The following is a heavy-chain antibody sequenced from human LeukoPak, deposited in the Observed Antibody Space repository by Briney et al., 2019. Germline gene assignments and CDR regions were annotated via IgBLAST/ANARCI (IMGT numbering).Heavy chain of an antibody. Sequence: SETLSLTCTVSGGSVSSGSYYWSWIRQPPGKGLEWIGYIYYSGSTNYNPSLKSRVTISVDTSKNQFSLRLSSVTAADTALYYCAYSGSYGHLGYWGQGIPVTVSS. V-gene: IGHV4-61*01. D-gene: IGHD1-26*01. J-gene: IGHJ4*02. CDR2: IYYSGST. CDR3: AYSGSYGHLGY. CDR1: GGSVSSGSYY.